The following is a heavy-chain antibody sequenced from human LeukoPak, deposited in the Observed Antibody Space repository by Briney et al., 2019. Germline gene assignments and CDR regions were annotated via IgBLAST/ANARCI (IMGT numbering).Heavy chain of an antibody. D-gene: IGHD3/OR15-3a*01. V-gene: IGHV3-23*01. CDR2: ITDSGGST. J-gene: IGHJ4*02. CDR3: AKATGLAEWVFDF. CDR1: GFTFSSYA. Sequence: GGSLRLSCAASGFTFSSYAMSWVRQAPGKGLEWVSLITDSGGSTYYADSVKGRFTISRDNSKNTLYVQMNSLRAEDTAVYYCAKATGLAEWVFDFWGQGTLVTVSS.